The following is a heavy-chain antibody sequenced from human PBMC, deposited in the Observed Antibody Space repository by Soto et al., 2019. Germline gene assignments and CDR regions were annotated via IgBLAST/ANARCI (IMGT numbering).Heavy chain of an antibody. Sequence: QVQLQESGPGLVKPSETLSLTCTVSGGSVSSGSYYWSWIRQPPGKGLEWIGYIYYSGSTNYNPSLQSRVTISVDTSKNQFSLKLSSVTAADTAVYYCARGRFGYDAFDIWGQGTMVTVSS. J-gene: IGHJ3*02. D-gene: IGHD3-16*01. CDR2: IYYSGST. CDR3: ARGRFGYDAFDI. V-gene: IGHV4-61*01. CDR1: GGSVSSGSYY.